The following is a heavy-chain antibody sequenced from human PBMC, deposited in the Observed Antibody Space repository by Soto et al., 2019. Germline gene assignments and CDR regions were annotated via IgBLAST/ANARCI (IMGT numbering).Heavy chain of an antibody. J-gene: IGHJ4*02. CDR3: GRGRSGQIVVFY. CDR1: GYTFTGHY. Sequence: ASVKVSCKASGYTFTGHYIHWVRQAPEQGPEWMGEVGPESGATRYAEKFQGRVTMTLDTSITTVYMELKNLSPDDTAVYYCGRGRSGQIVVFYWGQGTPVTVSS. V-gene: IGHV1-2*02. CDR2: VGPESGAT. D-gene: IGHD1-26*01.